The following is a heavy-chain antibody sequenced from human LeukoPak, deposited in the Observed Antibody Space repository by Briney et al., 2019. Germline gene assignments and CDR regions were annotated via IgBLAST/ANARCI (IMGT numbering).Heavy chain of an antibody. V-gene: IGHV3-15*01. CDR2: IKSETDGGTA. CDR3: TTRLNRDGFHWAYDY. CDR1: GFTFSNPW. Sequence: PGGSLRVSCAASGFTFSNPWMSWVRQAPGKGLEWVARIKSETDGGTADYAAPAKGRFTISRDDSKHTLYLQMNSLQTEDTGVYYCTTRLNRDGFHWAYDYWGQGTLVTVSS. J-gene: IGHJ4*02. D-gene: IGHD5-24*01.